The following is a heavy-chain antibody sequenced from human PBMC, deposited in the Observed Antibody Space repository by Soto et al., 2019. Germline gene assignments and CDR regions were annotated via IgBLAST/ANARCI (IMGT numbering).Heavy chain of an antibody. CDR2: IYYSGST. J-gene: IGHJ6*03. CDR1: GGSISTYY. D-gene: IGHD6-13*01. CDR3: ARFPWAAAARYYMDV. V-gene: IGHV4-59*01. Sequence: LETLSLTCTVSGGSISTYYWSWIRQPPGKGLEWIGYIYYSGSTNYNPSLKSRLTVSVDTSKNQFSLKLSSVTAADTAVYYCARFPWAAAARYYMDVWGKGTTVTVSS.